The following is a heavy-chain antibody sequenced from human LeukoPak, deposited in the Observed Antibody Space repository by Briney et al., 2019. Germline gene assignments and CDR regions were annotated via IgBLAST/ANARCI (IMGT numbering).Heavy chain of an antibody. J-gene: IGHJ4*02. CDR3: AKGGHSLDYQTLYYFDY. V-gene: IGHV3-23*01. CDR1: GFTFSSHA. CDR2: ISYGADRT. D-gene: IGHD3/OR15-3a*01. Sequence: GGSLRLSCAASGFTFSSHAMSWVRQAPGKGLEWVSTISYGADRTYYADSVKGRFTMSRDDSKSTLYLQMNSLRVDDTAVYYCAKGGHSLDYQTLYYFDYWGQGTLVTVSS.